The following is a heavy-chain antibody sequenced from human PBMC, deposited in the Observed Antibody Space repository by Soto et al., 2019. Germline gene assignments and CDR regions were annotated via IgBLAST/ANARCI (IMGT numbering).Heavy chain of an antibody. D-gene: IGHD3-10*01. CDR1: GGTSSRYA. Sequence: GESVQVSCKASGGTSSRYAIRWVRQAPGQGLEWMGGIIPIFGTANYAQKFQGRVTITADESTSTAYMELSSLRSEDTAVYYCAWASGSYYSYSGLDASTQRTSVPVSS. V-gene: IGHV1-69*01. CDR3: AWASGSYYSYSGLDA. J-gene: IGHJ6*02. CDR2: IIPIFGTA.